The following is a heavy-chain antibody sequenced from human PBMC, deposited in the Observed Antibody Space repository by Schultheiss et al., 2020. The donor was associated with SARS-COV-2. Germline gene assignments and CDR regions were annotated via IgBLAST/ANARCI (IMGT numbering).Heavy chain of an antibody. J-gene: IGHJ2*01. V-gene: IGHV1-18*04. CDR2: ISAYNGNT. CDR1: GYTFTSYG. D-gene: IGHD3-3*01. Sequence: ASVKVSCKASGYTFTSYGISWVRQAPGQGLEWMGWISAYNGNTNYAQKLQGRVTITRDTSASTAYMELSSLRSEDTAVYYCARDRYDFWSGYVSYWYFDLWGRGTLVTVSS. CDR3: ARDRYDFWSGYVSYWYFDL.